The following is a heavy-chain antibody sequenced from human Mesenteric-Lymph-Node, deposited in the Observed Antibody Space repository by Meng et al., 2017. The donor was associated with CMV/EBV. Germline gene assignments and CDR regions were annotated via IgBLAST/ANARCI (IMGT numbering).Heavy chain of an antibody. Sequence: SETLSLTCAVYGGSFRDYYWSWIRQPPGKGLEWIGEIDRSGGTNYNPSLKSRVTISVDTSKNQFSLKLSSVTAADTAVYYCASPPLDYDFWSGANYFDYWGQGTLVTVSS. CDR3: ASPPLDYDFWSGANYFDY. D-gene: IGHD3-3*01. CDR2: IDRSGGT. CDR1: GGSFRDYY. V-gene: IGHV4-34*01. J-gene: IGHJ4*02.